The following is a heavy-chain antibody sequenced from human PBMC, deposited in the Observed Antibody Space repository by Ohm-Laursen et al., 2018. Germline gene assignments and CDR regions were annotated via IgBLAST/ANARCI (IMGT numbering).Heavy chain of an antibody. CDR2: ISGTGAGT. D-gene: IGHD3-16*01. CDR3: AKVWGRGILDAFDI. Sequence: LRLSCTASGFTFSTYAMSWVRQAPGKGLQWVSTISGTGAGTLYADSVKGRFTISRDNSKNTVFLQMNTLRAEDTALYFCAKVWGRGILDAFDIWGQGTMVSVSS. CDR1: GFTFSTYA. J-gene: IGHJ3*02. V-gene: IGHV3-23*01.